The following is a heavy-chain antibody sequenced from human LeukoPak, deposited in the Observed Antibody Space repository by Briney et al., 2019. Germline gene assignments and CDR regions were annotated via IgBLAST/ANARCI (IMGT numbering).Heavy chain of an antibody. J-gene: IGHJ6*02. Sequence: GGSLRLSCAASGFTFSNHGMHWVRQAPGKGLEWVAVIWYDGSNKYYADSVKGRFTISRDNSKNTLYLQMNSLRAEDTAVYYCAKDREVHCSSTSCYRGYYYYGMDVWGQGTTVTVSS. D-gene: IGHD2-2*01. V-gene: IGHV3-30*02. CDR3: AKDREVHCSSTSCYRGYYYYGMDV. CDR2: IWYDGSNK. CDR1: GFTFSNHG.